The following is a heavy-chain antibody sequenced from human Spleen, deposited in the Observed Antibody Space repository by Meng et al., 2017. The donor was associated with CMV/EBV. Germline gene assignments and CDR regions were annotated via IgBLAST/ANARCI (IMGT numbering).Heavy chain of an antibody. Sequence: ASVKVSCKASGYTFTSHYMHWVRQAPGQGLEWMGWINPNSGGTNYAQKFQGRVTMTRDTSISTAYMELSRLRSDDTAVYYCAKYDSSGYHFDYWGQGTLVTVSS. CDR2: INPNSGGT. D-gene: IGHD3-22*01. CDR3: AKYDSSGYHFDY. CDR1: GYTFTSHY. J-gene: IGHJ4*02. V-gene: IGHV1-2*02.